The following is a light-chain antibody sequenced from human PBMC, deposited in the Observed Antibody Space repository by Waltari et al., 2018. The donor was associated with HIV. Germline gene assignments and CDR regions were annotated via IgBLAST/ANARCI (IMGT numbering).Light chain of an antibody. J-gene: IGKJ1*01. Sequence: IVLTQSPGTLSLSPGERATLSCRASQSVTDSYLAWYQHKPGQAPRLLIDGAATRATGIPDRFSGSGSGTDFTHTIVRLEPEDLAVYYCHQFGSSTATFGQGTKVEIK. CDR1: QSVTDSY. V-gene: IGKV3-20*01. CDR3: HQFGSSTAT. CDR2: GAA.